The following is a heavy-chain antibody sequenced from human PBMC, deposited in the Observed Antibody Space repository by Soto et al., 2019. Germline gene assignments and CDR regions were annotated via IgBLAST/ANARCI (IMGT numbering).Heavy chain of an antibody. CDR1: GFSFSHYW. J-gene: IGHJ5*02. V-gene: IGHV3-74*01. CDR2: INSDGSST. D-gene: IGHD6-13*01. CDR3: ARGVGSSPAWIDP. Sequence: EVQLVESGGGLVQPGGFLRLSCAASGFSFSHYWMHWVRQAPGKGLVWVSRINSDGSSTNHADSVKGRFTISRDNAKNTLSLQMNSLRADDTAVYFCARGVGSSPAWIDPWGQGTLVTVSS.